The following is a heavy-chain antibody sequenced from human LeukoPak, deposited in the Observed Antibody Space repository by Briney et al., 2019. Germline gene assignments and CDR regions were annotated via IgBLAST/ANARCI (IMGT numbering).Heavy chain of an antibody. V-gene: IGHV4-59*01. Sequence: SETLSLTCTVSGGSISDYYWSWIRQPPGKGLEWIGYFSNSGTNNYNPSLKSRVTISVDTSKNQFSLKLSSVTAADTAVYYCARAAPRRKFDYWGQGTLVTVSS. CDR3: ARAAPRRKFDY. J-gene: IGHJ4*02. CDR2: FSNSGTN. CDR1: GGSISDYY.